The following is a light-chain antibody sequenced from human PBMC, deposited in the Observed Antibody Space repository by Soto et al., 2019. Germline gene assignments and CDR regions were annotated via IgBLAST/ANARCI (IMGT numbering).Light chain of an antibody. V-gene: IGLV2-8*01. CDR2: EVS. CDR3: SSYAGSHNV. Sequence: QSALTQPPSASGSPGQSVTISCTGTSSDVGGYNYVSWYQQHPGKAPKLMIYEVSKRPSGVPDRFSGSKSGNTASLTVSGLQDEDEADYCCSSYAGSHNVFGTGTKVTVL. CDR1: SSDVGGYNY. J-gene: IGLJ1*01.